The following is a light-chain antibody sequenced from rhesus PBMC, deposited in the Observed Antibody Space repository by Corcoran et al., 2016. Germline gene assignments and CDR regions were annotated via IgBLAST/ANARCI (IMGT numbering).Light chain of an antibody. CDR2: KAS. CDR3: QQYSRSPYS. Sequence: DIQMTQSPSSLSASVGDTVTITCRASQSISSWLAWYQQKPGKAPKLLIYKASTLQSGVPSRFSGSGAGTEFTLTIGSLQSEDFATYYCQQYSRSPYSFGQGTKVEIK. V-gene: IGKV1-22*01. CDR1: QSISSW. J-gene: IGKJ2*01.